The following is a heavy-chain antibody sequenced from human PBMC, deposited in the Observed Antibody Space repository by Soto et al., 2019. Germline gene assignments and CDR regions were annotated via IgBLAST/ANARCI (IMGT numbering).Heavy chain of an antibody. V-gene: IGHV4-38-2*02. CDR3: AREDDGMDV. CDR1: GSSMSSYY. Sequence: PSETLSLTCAVSGSSMSSYYWGWVRQPPGKGLEWIGSILHSGNSYYNPSLKSRVILSVDTSKNQFSLNLTSAIAADTAVYYCAREDDGMDVWGQGTTVTVSS. CDR2: ILHSGNS. J-gene: IGHJ6*02.